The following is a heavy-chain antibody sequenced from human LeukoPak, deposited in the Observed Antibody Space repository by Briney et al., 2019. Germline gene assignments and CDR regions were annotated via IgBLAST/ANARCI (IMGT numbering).Heavy chain of an antibody. Sequence: GGSLSLSCAASGFTFSDYYMSWIRQAPGKGLEWVSYISSSGSTIYYADSVKGRFTISRDNAKNSLYLQMNSLRAEDTAVYYCARDAGDGYNLFDYWGQGTLVTVSS. D-gene: IGHD5-24*01. CDR3: ARDAGDGYNLFDY. CDR2: ISSSGSTI. J-gene: IGHJ4*02. CDR1: GFTFSDYY. V-gene: IGHV3-11*01.